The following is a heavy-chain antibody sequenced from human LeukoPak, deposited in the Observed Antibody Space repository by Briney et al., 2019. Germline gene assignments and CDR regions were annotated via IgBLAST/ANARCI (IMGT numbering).Heavy chain of an antibody. CDR1: GYSISSGYY. CDR3: ARNNSSSHTPKYNWFDP. D-gene: IGHD6-13*01. CDR2: IYHSGST. V-gene: IGHV4-38-2*02. Sequence: SETLSLTCTVSGYSISSGYYWGWIRQPPGKGLEWIGSIYHSGSTYYNPSLKSRVTISVDTSKNQFSLKLSSVTAADTAVYYCARNNSSSHTPKYNWFDPWGQGTLVTVSS. J-gene: IGHJ5*02.